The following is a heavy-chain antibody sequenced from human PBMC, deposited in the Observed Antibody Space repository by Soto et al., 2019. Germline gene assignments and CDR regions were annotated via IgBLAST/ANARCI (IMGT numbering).Heavy chain of an antibody. D-gene: IGHD1-7*01. V-gene: IGHV4-34*01. Sequence: PSETLSLTCAVYGGSFSGYYWSWIRQPPGKGLAWIGEINHSGSTNYNPSLKSRVTISVDTSKNQFSLKLSSVTAADTAVYYCARGLGYNWNSRGRFDPWGQGTLVTVSS. CDR2: INHSGST. J-gene: IGHJ5*02. CDR3: ARGLGYNWNSRGRFDP. CDR1: GGSFSGYY.